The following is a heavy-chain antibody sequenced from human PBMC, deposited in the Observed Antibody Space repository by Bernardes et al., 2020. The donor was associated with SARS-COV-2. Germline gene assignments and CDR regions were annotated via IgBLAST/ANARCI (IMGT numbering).Heavy chain of an antibody. V-gene: IGHV1-18*04. D-gene: IGHD6-19*01. J-gene: IGHJ4*02. CDR2: ISPYNGDT. Sequence: AAVKVSCKASRYTFPNYGISWVRQAPGQGLEWMGWISPYNGDTNYGQKLQGRVTMTTDTSTSTAYMELRSLRSDDTAFYYCAQVQWLRGFRVEYWGQGTLVTVSS. CDR3: AQVQWLRGFRVEY. CDR1: RYTFPNYG.